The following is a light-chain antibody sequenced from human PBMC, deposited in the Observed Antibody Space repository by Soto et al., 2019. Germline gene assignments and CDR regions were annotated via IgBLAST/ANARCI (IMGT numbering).Light chain of an antibody. J-gene: IGKJ5*01. CDR3: QLYGVSSPRIT. CDR1: QSISDT. Sequence: EIVMTQSPVTLSVSPGGRATLSCRASQSISDTLAWYQQKPGQAPRLLIHGASTRAPGFPARFSGSGSGTDFTLTISRLEPEDFAVYYCQLYGVSSPRITFGQGTRLEI. V-gene: IGKV3-15*01. CDR2: GAS.